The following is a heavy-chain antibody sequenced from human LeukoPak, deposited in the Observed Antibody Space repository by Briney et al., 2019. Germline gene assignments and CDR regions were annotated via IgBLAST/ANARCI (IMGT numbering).Heavy chain of an antibody. J-gene: IGHJ5*02. CDR2: IIPIFGTA. CDR3: ARDREDIVVVPAAMQSCFNP. Sequence: VASVKVSCKASGGTFSSYAISWVRQAPGQGLEWMGGIIPIFGTANYAQKLQGRVTMTTDTSTSTAYMELRSLRSDDTAVYYCARDREDIVVVPAAMQSCFNPWGQGTLVAVSS. D-gene: IGHD2-2*01. CDR1: GGTFSSYA. V-gene: IGHV1-69*05.